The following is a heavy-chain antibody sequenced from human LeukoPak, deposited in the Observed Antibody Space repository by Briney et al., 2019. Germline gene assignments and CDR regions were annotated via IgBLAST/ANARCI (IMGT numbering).Heavy chain of an antibody. CDR1: GYTLTELS. D-gene: IGHD6-13*01. J-gene: IGHJ3*02. V-gene: IGHV1-24*01. Sequence: ASVKVSCKVSGYTLTELSMHWVRQAPGKGLEWMGGFDPEDGETIYAQKFQGRVTMTEDTSTDTAYMELSSLRSEDTAVYYCATGPPSAGPLHDAFGIWGQGTMVTVSS. CDR3: ATGPPSAGPLHDAFGI. CDR2: FDPEDGET.